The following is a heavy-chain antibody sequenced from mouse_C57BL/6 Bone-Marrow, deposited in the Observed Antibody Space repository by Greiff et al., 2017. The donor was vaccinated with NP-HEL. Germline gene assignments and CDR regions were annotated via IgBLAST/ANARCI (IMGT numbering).Heavy chain of an antibody. J-gene: IGHJ2*01. CDR3: ARSDYDGFDY. V-gene: IGHV5-9*03. D-gene: IGHD2-4*01. CDR2: ISSGGGNT. Sequence: EVQVVESGGGLVKPGGSLKLSCAASGFTFSSYTMSWVRQTPEKRLEWVATISSGGGNTYYPDSVKGRFTISRDNAKNNLYLQMSSLRSEDTALYYCARSDYDGFDYWGQGTTLTVSS. CDR1: GFTFSSYT.